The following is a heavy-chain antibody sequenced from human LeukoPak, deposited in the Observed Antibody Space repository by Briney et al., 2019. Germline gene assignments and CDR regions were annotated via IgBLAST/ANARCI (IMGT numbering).Heavy chain of an antibody. J-gene: IGHJ6*02. Sequence: ASVKVSCKASGYTFTRYAINWLRQAPGQGLEWMGWINMYTANPAYAQGFTERFVFSLDTSVTTAYLQISNLKTEDTAVYYCAREGFPPKISDFWSGLGPYYYYGMDVWGQGTTVTVSS. CDR3: AREGFPPKISDFWSGLGPYYYYGMDV. V-gene: IGHV7-4-1*02. CDR2: INMYTANP. D-gene: IGHD3-3*01. CDR1: GYTFTRYA.